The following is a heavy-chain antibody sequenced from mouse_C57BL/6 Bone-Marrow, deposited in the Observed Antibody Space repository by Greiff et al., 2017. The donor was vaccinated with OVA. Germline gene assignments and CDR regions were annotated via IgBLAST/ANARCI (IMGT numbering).Heavy chain of an antibody. Sequence: EVQLVESGGGLVQPGGSMKLSCVASGFTFSNYWMNWVRQSPEKGLEWVAQIRLKSDNYATHYAESVKGRFTISRDDSKSSVYLQMNNLRAEDTVIYYCTGKIPYYYGSSYYFDYWGQGTTLTVSS. CDR3: TGKIPYYYGSSYYFDY. CDR1: GFTFSNYW. D-gene: IGHD1-1*01. V-gene: IGHV6-3*01. CDR2: IRLKSDNYAT. J-gene: IGHJ2*01.